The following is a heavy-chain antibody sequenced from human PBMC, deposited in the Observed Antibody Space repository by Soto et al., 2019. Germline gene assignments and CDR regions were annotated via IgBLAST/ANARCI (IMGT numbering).Heavy chain of an antibody. V-gene: IGHV4-34*01. Sequence: SETLSLTCAVNGGSFREYYWSWLRQPPGKGLEWIGEINQSGTTHYNPSLKRRINISIDTSKNQFSLNLTSVTAADAATYYCARDIITVIGGEIYYYFGMDVWGQGTTVTVSS. D-gene: IGHD3-16*01. CDR1: GGSFREYY. CDR2: INQSGTT. J-gene: IGHJ6*02. CDR3: ARDIITVIGGEIYYYFGMDV.